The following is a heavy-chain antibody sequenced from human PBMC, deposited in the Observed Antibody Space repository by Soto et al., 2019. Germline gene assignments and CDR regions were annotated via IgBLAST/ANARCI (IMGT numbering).Heavy chain of an antibody. CDR1: GYTFTSYA. J-gene: IGHJ4*02. CDR3: ARGGSRYDYGDYGVFDY. CDR2: INAGNGNT. V-gene: IGHV1-3*05. Sequence: QVQLVQSGAEEKKPGASVKVSCKASGYTFTSYAMHWVRQAPGQRLEWMGWINAGNGNTKYSQKFQGRVTITRDTSASTAYMELSSLRSEDTAVYYCARGGSRYDYGDYGVFDYWGQGTLVTVFS. D-gene: IGHD4-17*01.